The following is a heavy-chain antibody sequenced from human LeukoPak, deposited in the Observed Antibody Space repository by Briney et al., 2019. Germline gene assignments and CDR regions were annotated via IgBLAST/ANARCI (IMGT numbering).Heavy chain of an antibody. D-gene: IGHD3-16*02. CDR1: GFTFTNAW. J-gene: IGHJ4*02. V-gene: IGHV3-15*01. CDR3: TTADYVWGSYRLDY. Sequence: GGTVRLSCAASGFTFTNAWMSWVRQAPGKGLEWVGRIKRKTDGGTSDYAAPVKGRFTISRDDSKNTLYLQMNSLKTEDTAVYYCTTADYVWGSYRLDYWGQGTLVTVSS. CDR2: IKRKTDGGTS.